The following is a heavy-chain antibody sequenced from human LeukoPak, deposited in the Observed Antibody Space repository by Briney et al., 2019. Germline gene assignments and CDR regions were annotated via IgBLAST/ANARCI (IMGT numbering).Heavy chain of an antibody. CDR2: ISGSGGST. CDR1: GFTFSSYA. Sequence: GGSLRLSCAASGFTFSSYAMSWVRQAPGKGLEWVPGISGSGGSTYYADSVKGRFTISRDNSKNTLYLQMNSLKAEDTAVYYCAKDLMMGATTGDYWGQGTLVTVSS. D-gene: IGHD1-26*01. V-gene: IGHV3-23*01. CDR3: AKDLMMGATTGDY. J-gene: IGHJ4*02.